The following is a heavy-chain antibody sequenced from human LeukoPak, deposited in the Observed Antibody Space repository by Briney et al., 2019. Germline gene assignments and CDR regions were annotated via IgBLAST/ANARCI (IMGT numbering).Heavy chain of an antibody. CDR3: ARSREYYYDSSGYYYFRPDAFDI. CDR2: ISAYNGNT. CDR1: GYTFTSYG. V-gene: IGHV1-18*01. J-gene: IGHJ3*02. D-gene: IGHD3-22*01. Sequence: ASVKVSCKASGYTFTSYGISWVRQAPGQGLEWMGWISAYNGNTNYAQKLQGRATMTTDTSTSTAYMELRSLRSDDTAVYYCARSREYYYDSSGYYYFRPDAFDIWGQGTMVTVSS.